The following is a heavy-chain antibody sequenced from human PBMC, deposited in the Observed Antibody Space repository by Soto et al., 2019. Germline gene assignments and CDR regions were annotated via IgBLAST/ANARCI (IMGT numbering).Heavy chain of an antibody. J-gene: IGHJ2*01. Sequence: EVQLVESGGGLIQPGGSLRLSCAASGFTVTNKYMTWVRQAPGKGLEWVSVIYSGGSTSYADSVKGRFTISRDNSKNILYVQMPSLRAEDTAVYYCARVDYGDYGWYFDLWGRGTLVTVSS. CDR1: GFTVTNKY. CDR2: IYSGGST. D-gene: IGHD4-17*01. V-gene: IGHV3-53*01. CDR3: ARVDYGDYGWYFDL.